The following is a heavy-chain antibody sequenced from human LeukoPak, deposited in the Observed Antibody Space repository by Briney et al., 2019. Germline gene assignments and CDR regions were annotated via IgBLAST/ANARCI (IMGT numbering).Heavy chain of an antibody. Sequence: GESLKISCKGSGYRFTSYWIGWVRQMPGKGLEWMGFIYPGDSDTRYSPSFQGQVTISADKSMSTAYLQWSRLKASDTAMYYCARRRGRYSGDAFDIWGQGTMVTVSS. V-gene: IGHV5-51*01. J-gene: IGHJ3*02. CDR3: ARRRGRYSGDAFDI. D-gene: IGHD1-26*01. CDR2: IYPGDSDT. CDR1: GYRFTSYW.